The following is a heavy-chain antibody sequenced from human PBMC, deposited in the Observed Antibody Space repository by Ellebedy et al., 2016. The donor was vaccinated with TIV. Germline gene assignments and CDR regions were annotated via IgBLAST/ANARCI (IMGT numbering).Heavy chain of an antibody. CDR3: ANHYDILTGYFY. V-gene: IGHV1-2*02. D-gene: IGHD3-9*01. Sequence: ASVKVSCXASGYTFTGYYMHWVRQAPGQGLEWMGWINPNSGGTNYAQKFQGRVTMTRDTSISTAYMELSRLRSDDTAVYYCANHYDILTGYFYWGQGTLVTVSS. CDR2: INPNSGGT. J-gene: IGHJ4*02. CDR1: GYTFTGYY.